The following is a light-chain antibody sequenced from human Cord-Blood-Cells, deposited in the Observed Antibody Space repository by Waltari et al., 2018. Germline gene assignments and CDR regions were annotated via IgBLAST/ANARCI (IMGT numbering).Light chain of an antibody. Sequence: QPPSASATPGPRVTISCSGSSSHIGSNYVYWYQQLPGTAPKLLIYRNTQRPSGVPDRFSGAKSGTSASLAISGLRSEDEADYYCAAWDDSLSGYVFGTGTKVTVL. CDR3: AAWDDSLSGYV. CDR1: SSHIGSNY. CDR2: RNT. V-gene: IGLV1-47*01. J-gene: IGLJ1*01.